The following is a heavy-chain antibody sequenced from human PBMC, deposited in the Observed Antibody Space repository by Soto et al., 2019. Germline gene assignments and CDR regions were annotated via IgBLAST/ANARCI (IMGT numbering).Heavy chain of an antibody. V-gene: IGHV3-30-3*02. CDR3: AKTILRSYYGMDV. J-gene: IGHJ6*02. Sequence: GGSLRLSCAASGFTFSSYAMHWVRQAPGKGPEWVAVISYDGSNKYYADSVKGRFTISRDNSKNTLYLQMNSLRAEDTAVYYCAKTILRSYYGMDVWGQGTTVTVSS. CDR1: GFTFSSYA. D-gene: IGHD4-17*01. CDR2: ISYDGSNK.